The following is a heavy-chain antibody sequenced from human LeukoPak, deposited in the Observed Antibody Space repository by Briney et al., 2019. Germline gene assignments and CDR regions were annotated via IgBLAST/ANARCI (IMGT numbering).Heavy chain of an antibody. J-gene: IGHJ4*02. CDR1: GFKFSSFS. CDR3: ARAIASYGDSAY. CDR2: ITSTSGAT. Sequence: GGSLRLSCAASGFKFSSFSMGWVRQAPGKGLEWLSYITSTSGATYYADSLEGRFTISRDNAKNSLYLQINSLRADDTAVYYCARAIASYGDSAYWGQGTLVSVSS. D-gene: IGHD5-18*01. V-gene: IGHV3-48*04.